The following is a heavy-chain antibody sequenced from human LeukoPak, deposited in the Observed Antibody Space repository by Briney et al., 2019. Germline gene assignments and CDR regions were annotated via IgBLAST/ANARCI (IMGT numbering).Heavy chain of an antibody. CDR3: ARDRRRYFDWLDYYGMDV. D-gene: IGHD3-9*01. CDR2: TYYRSKWYN. J-gene: IGHJ6*02. CDR1: GDSVSSNSAA. V-gene: IGHV6-1*01. Sequence: SQTLSLTCAISGDSVSSNSAAWNWIRQSPSRGLEWLGRTYYRSKWYNDYAVSVKSRITVNPDTSKNQFSLQLNSVTPEDTAVCYCARDRRRYFDWLDYYGMDVWGQGTTVTVSS.